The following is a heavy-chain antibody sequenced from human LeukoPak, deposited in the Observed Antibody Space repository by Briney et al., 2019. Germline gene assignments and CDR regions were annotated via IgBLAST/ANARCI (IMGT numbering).Heavy chain of an antibody. CDR2: ISWNSGSI. CDR3: AKDTLYDILTGDAFDI. Sequence: PGGSLRLSCAASGFTFDEYAMHWVRQAPGKGLEGVSGISWNSGSIVYADSVKGRFTISRDNAKNSLYLQMHCLRAEDTAFYYCAKDTLYDILTGDAFDIWGQGTMVTVSS. D-gene: IGHD3-9*01. J-gene: IGHJ3*02. CDR1: GFTFDEYA. V-gene: IGHV3-9*01.